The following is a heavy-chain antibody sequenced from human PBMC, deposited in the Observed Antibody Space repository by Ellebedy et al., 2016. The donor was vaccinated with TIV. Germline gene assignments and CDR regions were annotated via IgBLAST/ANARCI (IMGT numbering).Heavy chain of an antibody. D-gene: IGHD1-20*01. J-gene: IGHJ3*02. CDR2: ISPTSGSTI. CDR1: GFTFSSYI. CDR3: VRGAFDNSFDI. Sequence: GGSLRLXCAASGFTFSSYILDWVRQAPGKRLEWISYISPTSGSTIYYADSVRGRFTISKNTAKNTLYLQMRSLRDEDTAVYYCVRGAFDNSFDIWGQGTLVTVSS. V-gene: IGHV3-48*02.